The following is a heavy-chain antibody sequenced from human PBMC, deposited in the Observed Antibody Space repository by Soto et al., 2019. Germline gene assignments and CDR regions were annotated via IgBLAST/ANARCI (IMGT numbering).Heavy chain of an antibody. Sequence: ASVKVSCKASGYTFTSYGISWVRQAPGQGLEWMGIINPSGGSTSYAQKFQGRVTMTRDTSTSTVYMELSSLRSEDTAVYYCARVVPDYGDYYYYMDVWGKGTTVTVSS. V-gene: IGHV1-46*03. J-gene: IGHJ6*03. CDR3: ARVVPDYGDYYYYMDV. CDR1: GYTFTSYG. CDR2: INPSGGST. D-gene: IGHD4-17*01.